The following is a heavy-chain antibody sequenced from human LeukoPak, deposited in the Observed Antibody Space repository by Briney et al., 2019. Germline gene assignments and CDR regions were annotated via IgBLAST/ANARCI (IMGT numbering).Heavy chain of an antibody. D-gene: IGHD6-19*01. CDR3: AKRGDSSGWYSHYYFDY. CDR1: GFTFSSYG. CDR2: ISGSGGST. J-gene: IGHJ4*02. V-gene: IGHV3-23*01. Sequence: GRSLRLSCAASGFTFSSYGMHWVRQAPGKGLEWVAAISGSGGSTYYADSVKGRFTISRDNSKNTLYLQMNSLRAEDTAVYYCAKRGDSSGWYSHYYFDYWGQGTLVTVSS.